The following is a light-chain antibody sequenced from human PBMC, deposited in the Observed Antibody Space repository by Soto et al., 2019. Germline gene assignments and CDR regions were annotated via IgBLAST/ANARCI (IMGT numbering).Light chain of an antibody. V-gene: IGKV1-5*01. CDR2: DAF. J-gene: IGKJ4*01. CDR1: QTISSW. Sequence: DIQMTQSPSTLSGSVGDRVTITCRASQTISSWLAWYQQKPGKAPKLLIYDAFTLQSGVPSRFSGSGSGTDFTLTVSSLHPEDFATYYCQQLNSYPFTFGGGTKVDIK. CDR3: QQLNSYPFT.